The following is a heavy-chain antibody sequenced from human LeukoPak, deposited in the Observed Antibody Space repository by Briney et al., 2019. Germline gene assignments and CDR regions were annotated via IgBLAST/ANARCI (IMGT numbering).Heavy chain of an antibody. J-gene: IGHJ3*02. D-gene: IGHD3-22*01. Sequence: ASVKVSCKASGYTFTGYYMHWVRQAPGQGLEWMGWINPNSGGTNYAQKFQGWVTMTRDTSISTAYMELSRLRSDDTAVYYCARDRDSSGQGDAFDIWGQGTMVTVSS. CDR1: GYTFTGYY. CDR2: INPNSGGT. CDR3: ARDRDSSGQGDAFDI. V-gene: IGHV1-2*04.